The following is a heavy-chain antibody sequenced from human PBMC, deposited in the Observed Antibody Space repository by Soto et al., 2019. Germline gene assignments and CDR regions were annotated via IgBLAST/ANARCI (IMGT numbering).Heavy chain of an antibody. CDR1: GGTFSSYA. Sequence: ASVKVSCKASGGTFSSYAISWVRQAPGQGLEWMGGIIPIFGTANYAQKFQGRVTITADESTSTAYMELSSLRSEDTAVYYGARGPRFLEWLYNWFDPCGQGTLVTVSS. CDR3: ARGPRFLEWLYNWFDP. CDR2: IIPIFGTA. V-gene: IGHV1-69*13. J-gene: IGHJ5*02. D-gene: IGHD3-3*01.